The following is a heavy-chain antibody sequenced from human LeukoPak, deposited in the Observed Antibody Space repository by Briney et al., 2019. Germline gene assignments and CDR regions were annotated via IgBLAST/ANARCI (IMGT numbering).Heavy chain of an antibody. CDR3: ARDSRVATIFGVVTRKYYYYMDV. D-gene: IGHD3-3*01. Sequence: PSETLSLTCTVSGGSISSYYWSWLRQPAGKGLELIGRIYTSGSTNYNPSLKSRVTMSVDTSKNQFSLKLSNVTAADTAVYYCARDSRVATIFGVVTRKYYYYMDVWGKGTTVTVSS. CDR1: GGSISSYY. J-gene: IGHJ6*03. V-gene: IGHV4-4*07. CDR2: IYTSGST.